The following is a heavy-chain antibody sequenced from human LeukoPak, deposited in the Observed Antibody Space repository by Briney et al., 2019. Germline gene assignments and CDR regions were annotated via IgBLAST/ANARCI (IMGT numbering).Heavy chain of an antibody. CDR3: ARLRAWGSQQSYYYYMDG. D-gene: IGHD2-15*01. V-gene: IGHV4-59*01. Sequence: PSETLSLTCTVSGGSISSYYWRWIRQPPGKGLEWIGYIYYSGSTNYYPSLKSPVTISVDTSKNQFSLTLGSVAAADTAVYYRARLRAWGSQQSYYYYMDGRGKGTTATVSS. J-gene: IGHJ6*03. CDR2: IYYSGST. CDR1: GGSISSYY.